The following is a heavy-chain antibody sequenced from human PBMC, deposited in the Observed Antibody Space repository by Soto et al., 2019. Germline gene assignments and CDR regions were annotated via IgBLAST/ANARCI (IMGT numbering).Heavy chain of an antibody. V-gene: IGHV2-5*02. D-gene: IGHD6-19*01. CDR1: GFSLTSPAVG. CDR2: IYWDDDN. CDR3: AHGSGWLSDY. Sequence: QITLKESGPTLVKPTQTLTLTCTFSGFSLTSPAVGVNWIRQPPGKALEWLALIYWDDDNQYSPSLKSRLTITKDTSKNQVVLTMTNMHPVDTATYYCAHGSGWLSDYWGQGTLVTVSS. J-gene: IGHJ4*02.